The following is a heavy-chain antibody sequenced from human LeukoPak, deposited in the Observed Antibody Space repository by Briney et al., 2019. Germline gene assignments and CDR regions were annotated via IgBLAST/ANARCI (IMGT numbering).Heavy chain of an antibody. CDR3: AELGITMIGGV. D-gene: IGHD3-10*02. J-gene: IGHJ6*04. Sequence: GGSLRLSCVVSGFGFSDSYMTWIRQTPGKGLEWLAYISGSGSDMYYADSVKDRFTISRDNAKNSLYLQMNSLRPDDTAVYYCAELGITMIGGVWGKGTTVTISS. CDR1: GFGFSDSY. V-gene: IGHV3-11*04. CDR2: ISGSGSDM.